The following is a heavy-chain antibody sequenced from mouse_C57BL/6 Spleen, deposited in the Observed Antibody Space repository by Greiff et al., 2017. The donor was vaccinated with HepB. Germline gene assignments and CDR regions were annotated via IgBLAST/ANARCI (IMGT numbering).Heavy chain of an antibody. CDR1: GYTFTDYN. J-gene: IGHJ4*01. CDR2: INPNNGGT. V-gene: IGHV1-18*01. CDR3: AREGVDYVEGYAMDY. D-gene: IGHD2-4*01. Sequence: VQLKESGPELVKPGASVKIPCKASGYTFTDYNMDWVKQSHGKSLEWIGDINPNNGGTIYNQKFKGKATLTVDKSSSTAYMELRSLTSEDTAVYYCAREGVDYVEGYAMDYWGQVTSVTVSS.